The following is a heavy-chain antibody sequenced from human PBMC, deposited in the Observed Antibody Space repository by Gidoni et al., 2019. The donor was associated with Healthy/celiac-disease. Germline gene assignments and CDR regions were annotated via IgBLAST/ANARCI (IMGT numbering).Heavy chain of an antibody. D-gene: IGHD1-26*01. Sequence: EVQLVESGGGLVKPGRSLRLSCTASGFTFGDYAMSWFRQAPGKGLEWVGFIRSKAYGGTTEYAASVKGRFTISRDDSKSIAYLQMNSLKTEDTAVYYCTQDGSGSYGPFDYWGQGTLVTVSS. CDR3: TQDGSGSYGPFDY. V-gene: IGHV3-49*05. CDR1: GFTFGDYA. J-gene: IGHJ4*02. CDR2: IRSKAYGGTT.